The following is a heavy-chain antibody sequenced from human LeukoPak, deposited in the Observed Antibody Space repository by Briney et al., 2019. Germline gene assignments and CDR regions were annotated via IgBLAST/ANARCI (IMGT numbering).Heavy chain of an antibody. CDR3: ARDLQYCSGGSCYSKGPKDY. CDR1: GFTFSSYW. J-gene: IGHJ4*02. Sequence: GGSLRLSCAASGFTFSSYWMSWVRQAPGKGLEWVANIKQDGSEKYYVDSVKGRFTISRDNAKNSLYLQMNSLRAEDTAVYYCARDLQYCSGGSCYSKGPKDYWGQGTLVTVSS. D-gene: IGHD2-15*01. V-gene: IGHV3-7*01. CDR2: IKQDGSEK.